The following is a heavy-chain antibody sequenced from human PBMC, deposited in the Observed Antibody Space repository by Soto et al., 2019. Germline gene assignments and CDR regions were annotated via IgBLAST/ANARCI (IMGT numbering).Heavy chain of an antibody. CDR1: GGTFSSYA. V-gene: IGHV1-69*13. CDR2: IIPIFGTA. Sequence: SVKVSCKASGGTFSSYAISWVRQAPGQGLEWMGGIIPIFGTANYAQKFQGRVTITADESTSTAYMELSSLRSEDTAVYYCARDTFIYYGMDVWGQGTTVTVSS. CDR3: ARDTFIYYGMDV. J-gene: IGHJ6*02.